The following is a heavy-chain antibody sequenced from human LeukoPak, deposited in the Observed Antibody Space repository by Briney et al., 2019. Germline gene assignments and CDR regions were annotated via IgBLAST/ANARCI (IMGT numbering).Heavy chain of an antibody. V-gene: IGHV1-69*13. CDR1: AGTFSSYA. CDR2: IIPIFGTA. D-gene: IGHD4-17*01. J-gene: IGHJ3*02. CDR3: ARVAPIYGDYDDAFDI. Sequence: SVKVSCNASAGTFSSYAISWVRQAPGQGLEWMGGIIPIFGTANCAQKFQGRVTITADESTSTAYMELSSLRSEDTAVYYCARVAPIYGDYDDAFDIWGQGTMVTVSS.